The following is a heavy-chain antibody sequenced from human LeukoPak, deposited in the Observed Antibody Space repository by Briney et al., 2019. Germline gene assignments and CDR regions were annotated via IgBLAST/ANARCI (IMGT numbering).Heavy chain of an antibody. Sequence: PGGSLRPSCAASGFTVINNYMYWVRQAPGKGLEWVSMFYSGGATYYIDSVKGRFTISRDNFKNTLNLQMNNLRPEDTAVYYCARGNPSSRHWGQGTLVTVSS. CDR1: GFTVINNY. CDR2: FYSGGAT. D-gene: IGHD1-14*01. V-gene: IGHV3-66*02. J-gene: IGHJ4*02. CDR3: ARGNPSSRH.